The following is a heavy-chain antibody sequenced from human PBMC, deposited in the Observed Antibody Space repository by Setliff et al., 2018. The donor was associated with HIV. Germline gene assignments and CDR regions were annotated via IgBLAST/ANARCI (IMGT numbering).Heavy chain of an antibody. Sequence: ASVKVSCKAFGYTFTSYFLHWVRQAPGQGLEWLGIIDPNGGATNNAQKLQGRLTVTTDTSTGTLYMELSNLRSEDSAVYYCARAGGGATDQAFDIWG. D-gene: IGHD2-2*01. CDR2: IDPNGGAT. J-gene: IGHJ3*02. CDR3: ARAGGGATDQAFDI. CDR1: GYTFTSYF. V-gene: IGHV1-46*01.